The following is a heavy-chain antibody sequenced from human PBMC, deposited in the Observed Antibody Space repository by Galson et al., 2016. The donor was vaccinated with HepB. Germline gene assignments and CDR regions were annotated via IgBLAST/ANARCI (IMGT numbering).Heavy chain of an antibody. Sequence: SVKVSCKVSGYTLSELSMHWVRQAPGKGLEWMGGFDPEDGETIYAQKFQGRVTMTEDTSTDTAYMELSSLRSEDTAVYYCAEKRDYECWCGYETWGQGTLVTVSS. CDR3: AEKRDYECWCGYET. J-gene: IGHJ4*02. D-gene: IGHD3-3*01. CDR2: FDPEDGET. CDR1: GYTLSELS. V-gene: IGHV1-24*01.